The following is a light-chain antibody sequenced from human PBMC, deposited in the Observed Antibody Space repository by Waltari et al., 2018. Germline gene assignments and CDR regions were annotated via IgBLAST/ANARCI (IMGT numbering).Light chain of an antibody. V-gene: IGLV2-14*03. CDR1: SSDVGDYNF. CDR2: DVS. Sequence: QSALTQPASVSGSPGQSITISCTGPSSDVGDYNFVSCYQQHPAKAPKLMIYDVSNRPSGVSNRFSGSKSGNTASLTISGLQAEDEADYYCSSYTSSNTLVIFGGGTKVTVL. J-gene: IGLJ2*01. CDR3: SSYTSSNTLVI.